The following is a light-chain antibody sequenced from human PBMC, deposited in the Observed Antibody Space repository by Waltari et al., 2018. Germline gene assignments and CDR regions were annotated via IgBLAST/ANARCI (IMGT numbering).Light chain of an antibody. CDR1: IRDVGGSNL. CDR2: DVS. J-gene: IGLJ1*01. CDR3: SSYRSSSPYV. V-gene: IGLV2-14*03. Sequence: QSALTHPASVSGSPGQPITIPCTRTIRDVGGSNLASRYQHYPGKAPNLIIYDVSYRPSGVSNRLSGSKSGNTASLTISGLQAEDEADYYCSSYRSSSPYVFGTGTKVTVL.